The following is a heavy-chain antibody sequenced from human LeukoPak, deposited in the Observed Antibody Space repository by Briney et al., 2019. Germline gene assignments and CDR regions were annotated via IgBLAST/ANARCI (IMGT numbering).Heavy chain of an antibody. J-gene: IGHJ4*02. Sequence: GASVKVSCKASGYTFTGYYMHWVRQAPGQRLEWMGWINAGNGNTKYSQKFQGRVTITRDTSASTAYMELSSLRSEDTAVYYCARSAHIAVAGIPRYWGQGTLVTVSS. CDR1: GYTFTGYY. CDR3: ARSAHIAVAGIPRY. CDR2: INAGNGNT. V-gene: IGHV1-3*01. D-gene: IGHD6-19*01.